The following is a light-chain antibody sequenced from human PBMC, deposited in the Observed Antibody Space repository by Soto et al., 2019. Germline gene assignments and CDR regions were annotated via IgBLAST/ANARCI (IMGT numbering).Light chain of an antibody. CDR2: GAY. CDR1: QSVSSN. Sequence: EIVITQSPATLSVSPGERATLSCRASQSVSSNVAWYQQKPGQAPRLLIYGAYTRAAGVPARFSGSGSGTEFTLTITSLXSEDIALYYCQQYNIWPPITFGQGTRLEIK. J-gene: IGKJ5*01. CDR3: QQYNIWPPIT. V-gene: IGKV3-15*01.